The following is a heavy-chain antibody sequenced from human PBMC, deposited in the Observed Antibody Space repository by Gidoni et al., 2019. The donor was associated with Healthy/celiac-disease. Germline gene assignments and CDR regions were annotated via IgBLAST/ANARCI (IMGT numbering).Heavy chain of an antibody. CDR2: IIPILGIA. D-gene: IGHD2-15*01. Sequence: QVQLVQSGAEVKKPGSSVKVSCKASGGTFSSYTISWVRQAPGQGLEWMGRIIPILGIANYAQKFQGRVTITADKSTSTAYMELSSLRSEDTAVYYCARDSRVVAATLYYYGMDVWGQGTTVTVSS. V-gene: IGHV1-69*08. CDR1: GGTFSSYT. J-gene: IGHJ6*02. CDR3: ARDSRVVAATLYYYGMDV.